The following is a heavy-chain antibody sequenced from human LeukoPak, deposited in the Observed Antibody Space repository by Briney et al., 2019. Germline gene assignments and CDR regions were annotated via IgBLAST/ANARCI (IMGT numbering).Heavy chain of an antibody. Sequence: TGGSLRLSCAASGFTFSSYAMSWVRQAPGKGLEWVSAISGSGGSTYYADSVKGRFTISRDNSKNTLYLQMNSLRAEDTAVYYCAKVWRDIVVVVAATGDVGAFDIWGQGTMVTVSS. CDR2: ISGSGGST. J-gene: IGHJ3*02. CDR3: AKVWRDIVVVVAATGDVGAFDI. CDR1: GFTFSSYA. V-gene: IGHV3-23*01. D-gene: IGHD2-15*01.